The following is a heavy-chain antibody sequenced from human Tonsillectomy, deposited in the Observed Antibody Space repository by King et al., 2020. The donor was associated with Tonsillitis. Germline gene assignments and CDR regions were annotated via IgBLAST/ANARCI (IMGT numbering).Heavy chain of an antibody. CDR2: ISYDGNNK. V-gene: IGHV3-30*01. CDR3: ARVGGDCSSTSCYGNYYYYMDV. J-gene: IGHJ6*03. Sequence: VQLVESGGGVVQPGRSLRLSCAASGFTFSTYAIHWVRQAPGKGLEWVAVISYDGNNKYYADSVKGRFTISTDNSKNTLYLQMNSLRAEDTAVYYCARVGGDCSSTSCYGNYYYYMDVWGKGTTVTVSS. CDR1: GFTFSTYA. D-gene: IGHD2-2*01.